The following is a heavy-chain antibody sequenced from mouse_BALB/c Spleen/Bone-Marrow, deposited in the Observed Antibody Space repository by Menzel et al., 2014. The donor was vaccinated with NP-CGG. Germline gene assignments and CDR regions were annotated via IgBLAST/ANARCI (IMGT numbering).Heavy chain of an antibody. J-gene: IGHJ4*01. Sequence: DVKLQESGPGLVKPSQSLSLTCTVTGYSITSDYAWNWIRQFPGNKLEWMGYISYSGSTSYNPSLKSRISITRDTSKNQFFLQLNSVTTEDTATYYCARSLYYYGSMDYWGQGTSVTVSS. CDR3: ARSLYYYGSMDY. CDR2: ISYSGST. D-gene: IGHD1-1*01. V-gene: IGHV3-2*02. CDR1: GYSITSDYA.